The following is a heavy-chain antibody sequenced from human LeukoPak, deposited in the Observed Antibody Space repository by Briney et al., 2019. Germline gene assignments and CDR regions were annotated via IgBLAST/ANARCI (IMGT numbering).Heavy chain of an antibody. Sequence: PGGSLRLSCAASGFTFSIYAIHWVRQAPGKGLEWVALISYDGTNKYYADSVKGRFTISRDNSKNTLYLQMNSLRAEDTAVYYCAKDWSPASGRGGYFDYWGQGTLVTVSS. CDR2: ISYDGTNK. CDR1: GFTFSIYA. D-gene: IGHD6-13*01. J-gene: IGHJ4*02. CDR3: AKDWSPASGRGGYFDY. V-gene: IGHV3-30*04.